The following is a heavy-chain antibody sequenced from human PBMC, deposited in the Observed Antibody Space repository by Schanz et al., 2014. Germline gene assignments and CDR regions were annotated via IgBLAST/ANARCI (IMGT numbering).Heavy chain of an antibody. CDR1: GFIFSNYG. D-gene: IGHD3-10*01. Sequence: QVQLVESGGGVVQPGGSLRLSCAASGFIFSNYGMHWVRQAPGKGLEWVAVIWNNGVTKYYADSVKRRFTISRDISKNTLHLQVTSLRAEDTAIYYCARDGNYYGSRNYYKTPYYFDYWGQGTLVTVSS. V-gene: IGHV3-33*01. J-gene: IGHJ4*02. CDR2: IWNNGVTK. CDR3: ARDGNYYGSRNYYKTPYYFDY.